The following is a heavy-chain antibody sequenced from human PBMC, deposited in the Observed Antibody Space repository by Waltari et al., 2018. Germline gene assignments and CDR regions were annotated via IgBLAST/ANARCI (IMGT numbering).Heavy chain of an antibody. CDR2: IYYSGST. CDR1: GGSISSGDYY. Sequence: QVQLQESGPGLVKPSQTLSLTCTVSGGSISSGDYYWSWLRQPPGKGLEWIGYIYYSGSTYYNPSLKSRVTISVDTSKNQFSMKLSSVTAADTAVYYCARDTIASTDFDYWGQGTLVTVSS. D-gene: IGHD3-10*01. CDR3: ARDTIASTDFDY. V-gene: IGHV4-30-4*08. J-gene: IGHJ4*02.